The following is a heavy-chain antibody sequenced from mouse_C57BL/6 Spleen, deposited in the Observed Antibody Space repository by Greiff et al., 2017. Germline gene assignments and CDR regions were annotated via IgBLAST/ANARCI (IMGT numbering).Heavy chain of an antibody. CDR1: GFTFSDYY. J-gene: IGHJ4*01. CDR3: ARDGNSSYAMDY. V-gene: IGHV5-16*01. Sequence: EVKLVESEGGLVQPGSSMKLSCTASGFTFSDYYMAWVRQVPEKGLEWVANINYDGSSTYYLDSLKSRFIISRDNAKNILYLQMSSLKSEDTATYYCARDGNSSYAMDYWGQGTSVTVSS. CDR2: INYDGSST. D-gene: IGHD2-1*01.